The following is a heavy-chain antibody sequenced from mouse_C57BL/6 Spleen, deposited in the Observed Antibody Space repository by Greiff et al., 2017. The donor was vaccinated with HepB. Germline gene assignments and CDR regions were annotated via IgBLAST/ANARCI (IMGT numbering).Heavy chain of an antibody. Sequence: EVKVVESGGGLVKPGGSLKLSCAASGFTFRDYGMHWVRQAPEKGLEWVAYISSGSSTLYYADTVKGRFTISRDNAKNTLFLQMTSLRSEDTAMYYCARGGNLLDYWGQGTTLTVSS. V-gene: IGHV5-17*01. J-gene: IGHJ2*01. CDR2: ISSGSSTL. D-gene: IGHD1-1*02. CDR1: GFTFRDYG. CDR3: ARGGNLLDY.